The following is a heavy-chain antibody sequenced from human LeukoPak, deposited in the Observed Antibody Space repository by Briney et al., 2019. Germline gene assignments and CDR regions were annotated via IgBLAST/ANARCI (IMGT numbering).Heavy chain of an antibody. V-gene: IGHV1-69*13. CDR2: IIPIFGTA. J-gene: IGHJ4*02. D-gene: IGHD3-3*01. CDR1: GGTFSSYA. Sequence: SVKVSCKASGGTFSSYAISWVRQAPGQGLEWMGGIIPIFGTANYAQKFQGRVTITADESTSTAYMELSSLRSEDTAVYYCARGLVLGVGRGYYFDYWGQGTLVTVSS. CDR3: ARGLVLGVGRGYYFDY.